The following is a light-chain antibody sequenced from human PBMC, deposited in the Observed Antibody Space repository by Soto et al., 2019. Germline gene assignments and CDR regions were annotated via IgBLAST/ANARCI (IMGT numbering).Light chain of an antibody. CDR1: QSVSSY. J-gene: IGKJ4*01. CDR2: DAS. CDR3: QQRSNWPLT. Sequence: LTQSPSSLSLSPGERATLSCRASQSVSSYLAWYQQKPGQAPRLLIYDASNRATGIPARFSGSGSGTDFTLTISSLEPEDFAVYYCQQRSNWPLTFGGGTKVEIK. V-gene: IGKV3-11*01.